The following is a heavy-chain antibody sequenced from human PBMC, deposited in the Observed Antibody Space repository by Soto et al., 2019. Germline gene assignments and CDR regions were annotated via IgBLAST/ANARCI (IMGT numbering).Heavy chain of an antibody. CDR1: RGTFSSYT. V-gene: IGHV1-69*02. Sequence: QVQLVQSGAEVKKPGSSVKVSCKASRGTFSSYTISWVRQAPGQGLEWMGRIIPILGIANYAQKFQGRITITADKSTSTAYMELSSLRSEDTAVYYCASAGYSGYGYWGQGTLVTVSS. J-gene: IGHJ4*02. CDR2: IIPILGIA. CDR3: ASAGYSGYGY. D-gene: IGHD5-12*01.